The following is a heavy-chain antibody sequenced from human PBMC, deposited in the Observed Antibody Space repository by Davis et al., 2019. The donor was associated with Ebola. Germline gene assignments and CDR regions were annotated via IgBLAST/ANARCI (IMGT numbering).Heavy chain of an antibody. V-gene: IGHV1-69*13. CDR3: ARMEWELQATHY. J-gene: IGHJ4*02. CDR2: IIPIFGTA. Sequence: SVKVSCKASGGTFSSYAISWVRQAPGQGLEWMGGIIPIFGTANYAQKFQGRVTITADESTSTAYMELSSLRSEDTAVYYCARMEWELQATHYWGQGTLVTVSS. CDR1: GGTFSSYA. D-gene: IGHD1-26*01.